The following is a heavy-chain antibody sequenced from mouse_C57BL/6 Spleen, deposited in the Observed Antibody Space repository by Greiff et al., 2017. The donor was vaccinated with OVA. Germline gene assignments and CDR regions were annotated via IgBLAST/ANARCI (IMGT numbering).Heavy chain of an antibody. CDR2: IDPSNSYT. CDR3: ARERFDY. J-gene: IGHJ2*01. V-gene: IGHV1-69*01. Sequence: QVQLQQPGAELVMPGASVKLSCKASGYTFTSYWMHWVKQRPGPGLEWIGKIDPSNSYTNYNQKFKGKSTLTVDKSSSTAYMQLSSLTSEDSAVYYCARERFDYWGQGTTLTVSS. CDR1: GYTFTSYW.